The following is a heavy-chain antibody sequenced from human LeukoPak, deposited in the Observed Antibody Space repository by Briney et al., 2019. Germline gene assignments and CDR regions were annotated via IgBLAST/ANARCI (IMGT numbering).Heavy chain of an antibody. V-gene: IGHV3-30*02. CDR1: GLTFSMPP. Sequence: GGPLRLSCAASGLTFSMPPMDWVRQAPGKGLEWVAFIQNDGNSKNYADSVRGRFTISRDTSKNTLYLQMNSLRAEDTAVYYCARGAIAVALPTSVWGQGTLVTVSS. CDR3: ARGAIAVALPTSV. D-gene: IGHD6-19*01. CDR2: IQNDGNSK. J-gene: IGHJ4*02.